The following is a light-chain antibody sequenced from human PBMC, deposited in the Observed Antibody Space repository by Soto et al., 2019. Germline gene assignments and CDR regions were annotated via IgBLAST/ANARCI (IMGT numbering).Light chain of an antibody. Sequence: SALTQPPSASGSPGQSVTIPCTGTSSDVGGYNYVSWYQQHPGKAPKLMIYEVSKRPSGVPDRFSGSKSGNTASLTVSGLQAEDEADYYCSSYAGSNNYVFGTGTKVTVL. V-gene: IGLV2-8*01. J-gene: IGLJ1*01. CDR1: SSDVGGYNY. CDR2: EVS. CDR3: SSYAGSNNYV.